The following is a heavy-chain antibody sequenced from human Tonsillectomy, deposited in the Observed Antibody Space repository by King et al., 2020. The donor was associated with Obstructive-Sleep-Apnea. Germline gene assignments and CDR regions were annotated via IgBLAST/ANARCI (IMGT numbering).Heavy chain of an antibody. J-gene: IGHJ4*02. CDR3: ARVGYDDVWGSYHSDY. Sequence: QLVQSGGGLVQPGGSLRLSCAASGFTFSSFWMNWVRQAPGKGLEWVANIRQDGIEKYYVDSLKGRFTISRDNAKNSLFLQMNSLRAEDTAVYYCARVGYDDVWGSYHSDYWGQGTLVTVSS. CDR2: IRQDGIEK. V-gene: IGHV3-7*03. D-gene: IGHD3-16*02. CDR1: GFTFSSFW.